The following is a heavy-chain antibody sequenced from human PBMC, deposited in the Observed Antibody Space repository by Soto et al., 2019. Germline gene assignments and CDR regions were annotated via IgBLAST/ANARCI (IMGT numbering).Heavy chain of an antibody. V-gene: IGHV4-59*01. J-gene: IGHJ5*02. CDR2: IYYGGST. D-gene: IGHD3-9*01. CDR1: GGSISSYY. CDR3: ARGLMFIVFDWFYWIDL. Sequence: SETLSLTCTVSGGSISSYYWSWIRQPPGKGLEWIGYIYYGGSTNYNPSLKSRVTISVDTSKNQFSLKLSSVTAADTAVYYCARGLMFIVFDWFYWIDLWGQGTLVTVSS.